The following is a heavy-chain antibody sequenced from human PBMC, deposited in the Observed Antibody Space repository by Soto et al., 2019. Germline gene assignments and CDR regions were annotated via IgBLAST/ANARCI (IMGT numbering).Heavy chain of an antibody. CDR2: ISGSGGST. Sequence: PGGSLRLSCAASGFTFSSYAMSWVRQAPGKGLEWVSAISGSGGSTYYADSVKGRFTISRDNSKNTLYLQMNSLRSEDTAVYYCAGAYDSSGYYYYYGMDVWGQGTTVTVSS. V-gene: IGHV3-23*01. D-gene: IGHD3-22*01. J-gene: IGHJ6*02. CDR1: GFTFSSYA. CDR3: AGAYDSSGYYYYYGMDV.